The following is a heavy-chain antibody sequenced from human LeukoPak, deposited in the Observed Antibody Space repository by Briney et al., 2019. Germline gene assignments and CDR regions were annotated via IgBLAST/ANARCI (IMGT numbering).Heavy chain of an antibody. CDR3: ARRSRYCSSTSCPYYFDY. V-gene: IGHV4-34*01. D-gene: IGHD2-2*01. CDR1: GGSFSGYY. CDR2: INHSGST. J-gene: IGHJ4*02. Sequence: SETLSLTCAVYGGSFSGYYWSWIRQPPGKGLEWIGEINHSGSTNYNPSLKSRVTISVDTSKNQFSLKLSSVTAADTAVYYCARRSRYCSSTSCPYYFDYWGQGTLVTVPS.